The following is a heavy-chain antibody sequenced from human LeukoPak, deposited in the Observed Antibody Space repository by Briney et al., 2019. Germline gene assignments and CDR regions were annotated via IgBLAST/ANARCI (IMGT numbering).Heavy chain of an antibody. D-gene: IGHD2-21*02. J-gene: IGHJ3*02. CDR2: ISSSSSYI. V-gene: IGHV3-21*01. CDR3: ARGGIVVVTYAFDI. Sequence: PGGSLRLSCAAFGFTFSSYSMNWVRQAPGKGLEWVSSISSSSSYIYYADSVKGRFTISRDNAKNSLYLQMNSLRAEDTAVYYCARGGIVVVTYAFDIWGQGTMVTVSS. CDR1: GFTFSSYS.